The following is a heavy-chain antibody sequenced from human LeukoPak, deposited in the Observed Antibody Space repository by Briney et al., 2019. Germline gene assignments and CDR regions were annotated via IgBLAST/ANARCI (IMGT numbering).Heavy chain of an antibody. J-gene: IGHJ5*02. Sequence: PGGSLRLSCAASGFTFSSYAMSWVRQAPGKGLEWVSYISSSSSTIYYADSVKGRFTISRDNAKNSLYLQMNSLRAEDTAVYYCARERMGATNWFDPWGQGTLVTVSS. CDR3: ARERMGATNWFDP. D-gene: IGHD1-26*01. CDR2: ISSSSSTI. V-gene: IGHV3-48*01. CDR1: GFTFSSYA.